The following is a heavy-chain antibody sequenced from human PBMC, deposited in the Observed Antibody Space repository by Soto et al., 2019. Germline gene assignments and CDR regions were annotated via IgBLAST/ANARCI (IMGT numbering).Heavy chain of an antibody. CDR1: GGTFSIYT. D-gene: IGHD6-6*01. CDR2: IIPILGIA. J-gene: IGHJ4*02. Sequence: SLKVSCKASGGTFSIYTISWVRQAPGQGLEWMGRIIPILGIANYAQKFQGRVTITADKSTSTAYMELSSLRSEDTAVYYCARDGDSSSSDAYFDYWGQGTLVTVSS. CDR3: ARDGDSSSSDAYFDY. V-gene: IGHV1-69*04.